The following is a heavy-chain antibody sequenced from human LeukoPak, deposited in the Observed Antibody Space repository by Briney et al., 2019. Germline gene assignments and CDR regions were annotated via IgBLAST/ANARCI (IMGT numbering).Heavy chain of an antibody. Sequence: GGSLRLSCAASGFTFSSYSMNWVRQAPGKGLEWVSSINSSSSYIYYADSVKGRFTISRDNAKNSLYLQMNSLRAEDTAVYYCATSPVGLRYFDWPMGYDYWGQGTLVTVSS. J-gene: IGHJ4*02. CDR3: ATSPVGLRYFDWPMGYDY. CDR1: GFTFSSYS. D-gene: IGHD3-9*01. CDR2: INSSSSYI. V-gene: IGHV3-21*01.